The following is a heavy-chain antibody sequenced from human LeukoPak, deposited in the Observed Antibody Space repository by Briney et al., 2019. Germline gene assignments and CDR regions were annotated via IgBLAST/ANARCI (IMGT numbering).Heavy chain of an antibody. CDR3: AKEKSQCSGGSCSYAFDI. J-gene: IGHJ3*02. D-gene: IGHD2-15*01. Sequence: PGGSLRLSCAASGFTFSTYAMSWVRQAPGKGLEWVSTISGSGGSTNCADSVEGRFTISRDNSKNTLYLQMNSLRAEDTALYYCAKEKSQCSGGSCSYAFDIWGQGTMVTVSS. CDR2: ISGSGGST. V-gene: IGHV3-23*01. CDR1: GFTFSTYA.